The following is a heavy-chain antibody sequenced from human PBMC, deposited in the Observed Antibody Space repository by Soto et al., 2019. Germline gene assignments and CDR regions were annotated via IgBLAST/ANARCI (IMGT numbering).Heavy chain of an antibody. V-gene: IGHV1-69*13. Sequence: SVKVSCKASGGTFSSDAISWVRQAPGQGLEWMGGIIPIVGTANYAQKFQGRVTITADESTSTAYMELSSLRSEDTAVYYCARGGYCSSTSCFIGPRHYYGMDVWGQGTTVTVSS. D-gene: IGHD2-2*01. J-gene: IGHJ6*02. CDR2: IIPIVGTA. CDR3: ARGGYCSSTSCFIGPRHYYGMDV. CDR1: GGTFSSDA.